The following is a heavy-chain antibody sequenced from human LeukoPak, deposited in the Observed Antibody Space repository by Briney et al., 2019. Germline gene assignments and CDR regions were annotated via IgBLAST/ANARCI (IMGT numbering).Heavy chain of an antibody. CDR2: ITWNSGSV. Sequence: GGSLRLSCTVSGFTVSSNSVSWVRQAPGKGLEWVSGITWNSGSVVYADSVKGRFTISRDNAKNSLYLQMNSRRTEDTALYYCAKDGSCISRSGNDCWTHFDYWGQGTLVTVSS. V-gene: IGHV3-9*01. J-gene: IGHJ4*02. CDR3: AKDGSCISRSGNDCWTHFDY. CDR1: GFTVSSNS. D-gene: IGHD2-21*02.